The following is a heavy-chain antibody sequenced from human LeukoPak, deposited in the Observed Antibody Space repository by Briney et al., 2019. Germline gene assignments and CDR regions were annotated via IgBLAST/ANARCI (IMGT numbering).Heavy chain of an antibody. CDR2: IYYSGST. V-gene: IGHV4-31*03. J-gene: IGHJ3*02. Sequence: SETLSLTCTVSGGSISSGGYYWSWIRQHPGKGLEWIGYIYYSGSTYYNPSLKSRVTISVDTSKNQFSLKLSSVTAADTAVYYRARTGCGSVTTYVSFDIWGQGTMVTVSS. CDR3: ARTGCGSVTTYVSFDI. D-gene: IGHD4-17*01. CDR1: GGSISSGGYY.